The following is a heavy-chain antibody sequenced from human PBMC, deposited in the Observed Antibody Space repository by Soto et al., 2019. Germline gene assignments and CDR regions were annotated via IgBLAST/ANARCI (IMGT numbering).Heavy chain of an antibody. CDR3: ATPGTYCGGDCRSFQH. Sequence: SVKVSCKASGGTFSSYTISWVRQAPGQGLEWMGRIIPILGIANYAQKFQGRVTITADKSTSTAYMELSSLRSEDTAVYYCATPGTYCGGDCRSFQHWGQGTLVTVSS. V-gene: IGHV1-69*02. J-gene: IGHJ1*01. CDR1: GGTFSSYT. D-gene: IGHD2-21*02. CDR2: IIPILGIA.